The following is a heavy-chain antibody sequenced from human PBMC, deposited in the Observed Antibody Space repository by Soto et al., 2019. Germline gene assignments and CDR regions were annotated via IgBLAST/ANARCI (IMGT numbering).Heavy chain of an antibody. Sequence: EVQLLESGGGLVQPGGSLRLSCAASGFTFSKYAMSWVRQAPGKGLEWVSTIGGTGGTVTYYADSVKGRFTISRDNSKNTLYLQMDNLRAEDTAQYYCANGPIVGANYNYYAMDVWGRGTTFTVSS. CDR2: IGGTGGTVT. D-gene: IGHD1-26*01. V-gene: IGHV3-23*01. CDR3: ANGPIVGANYNYYAMDV. J-gene: IGHJ6*02. CDR1: GFTFSKYA.